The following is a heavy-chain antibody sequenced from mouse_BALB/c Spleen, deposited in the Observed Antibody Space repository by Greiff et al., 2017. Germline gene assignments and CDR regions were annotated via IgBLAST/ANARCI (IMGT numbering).Heavy chain of an antibody. CDR1: GFTFSDYY. Sequence: EVKLVESGGGLVKPGGSLKLSCAASGFTFSDYYMYWVRQTPEKRLEWVATISDGGSYTYYPDSVKGRFTISRDNAKNNLYLQMSSLKSEDTAMYYCAREDITTVVATRFRYAMDYWGQGTSVTVSS. D-gene: IGHD1-1*01. J-gene: IGHJ4*01. V-gene: IGHV5-4*02. CDR2: ISDGGSYT. CDR3: AREDITTVVATRFRYAMDY.